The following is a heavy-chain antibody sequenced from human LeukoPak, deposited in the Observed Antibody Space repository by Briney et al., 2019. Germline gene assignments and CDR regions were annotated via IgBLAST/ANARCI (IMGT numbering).Heavy chain of an antibody. Sequence: PGGSLRLSCAASGFTFSSYSMNWVRQAPGKGLEWVSSISSSSSYIYYADSVKGRFTISRDNAKNSLYLQMNSLRAEDTAVYYCARDPARGYSYGYPFGRVGFDYWGQGTLVTVSS. CDR2: ISSSSSYI. CDR3: ARDPARGYSYGYPFGRVGFDY. CDR1: GFTFSSYS. J-gene: IGHJ4*02. V-gene: IGHV3-21*01. D-gene: IGHD5-18*01.